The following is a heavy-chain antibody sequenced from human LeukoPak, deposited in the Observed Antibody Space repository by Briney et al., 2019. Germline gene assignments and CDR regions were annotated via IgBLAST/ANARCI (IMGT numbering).Heavy chain of an antibody. D-gene: IGHD3-9*01. CDR3: ARHSVRYFDWLSILGYFDY. J-gene: IGHJ4*02. CDR2: IYYSGST. Sequence: PSETLSLTCTVSGASISSGSYHWGWIRQPPGKGLEWIGSIYYSGSTYYNPSLKSRVTISVDTSKNQFSLKLSSVTAADTAVYYCARHSVRYFDWLSILGYFDYWGQGTLVTVSS. CDR1: GASISSGSYH. V-gene: IGHV4-39*01.